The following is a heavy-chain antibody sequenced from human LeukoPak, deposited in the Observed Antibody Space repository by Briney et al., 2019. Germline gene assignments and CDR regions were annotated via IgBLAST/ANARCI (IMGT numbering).Heavy chain of an antibody. CDR3: AKADYYDSSGYYYYFDY. CDR1: GFTFSTYG. Sequence: GGSLRLSCAASGFTFSTYGMHWVRQAPGKGLEWVAFIQYDGTNKYYADSVKGRFTISRDNSKNSLYLQMNSLRTEDTALYYCAKADYYDSSGYYYYFDYWGQGTLVTVSS. CDR2: IQYDGTNK. J-gene: IGHJ4*02. D-gene: IGHD3-22*01. V-gene: IGHV3-30*02.